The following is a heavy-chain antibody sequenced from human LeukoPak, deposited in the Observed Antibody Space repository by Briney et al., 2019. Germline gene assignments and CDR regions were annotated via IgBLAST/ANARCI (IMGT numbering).Heavy chain of an antibody. CDR1: GYTFTGYY. CDR3: ARVRMGATTDY. Sequence: GASVKVSCKASGYTFTGYYMHWVRQAPGQGLEWMGWINTNTGNPTYAQGFTGRFVFSLDTSVSTAYLQISSLKAEDTAVYYCARVRMGATTDYWGQGTLVTVSS. J-gene: IGHJ4*02. D-gene: IGHD1-26*01. CDR2: INTNTGNP. V-gene: IGHV7-4-1*02.